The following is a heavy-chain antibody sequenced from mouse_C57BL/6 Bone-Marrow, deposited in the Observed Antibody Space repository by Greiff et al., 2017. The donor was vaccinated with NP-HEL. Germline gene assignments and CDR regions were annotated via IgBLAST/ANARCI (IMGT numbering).Heavy chain of an antibody. Sequence: EVKLMESGPGLVKPSQSLSLTCSVTGYSITSGYYWNWIRQFPGNKLEWMGYISYDGSNNYNPSLKNRIPITRDTSKNQFFLKLNSVTTEDTATYCCARGDYYGSSDVWGTGTSVTVSS. V-gene: IGHV3-6*01. CDR3: ARGDYYGSSDV. CDR2: ISYDGSN. D-gene: IGHD1-1*01. CDR1: GYSITSGYY. J-gene: IGHJ1*03.